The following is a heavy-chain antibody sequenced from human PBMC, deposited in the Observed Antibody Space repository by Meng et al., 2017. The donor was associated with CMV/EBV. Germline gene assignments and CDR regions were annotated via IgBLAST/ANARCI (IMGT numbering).Heavy chain of an antibody. J-gene: IGHJ4*02. CDR2: ISSSSSYI. CDR3: SRDLLGYCSSTSCPPY. Sequence: GESLKISCAASGFTFSSYCMNWVRQAPGKGLEWVSSISSSSSYIYYADSVKGPFTISRDNAKNSLYLQMHSLRAEDTAVYYCSRDLLGYCSSTSCPPYWGQGTLVTVSS. CDR1: GFTFSSYC. V-gene: IGHV3-21*01. D-gene: IGHD2-2*01.